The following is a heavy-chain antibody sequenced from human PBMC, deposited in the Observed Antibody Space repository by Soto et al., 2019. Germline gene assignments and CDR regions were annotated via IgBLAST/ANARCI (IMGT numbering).Heavy chain of an antibody. CDR2: ISHDGSNK. Sequence: QVQLVESGGGVVQPGRSLRLSCAASGFTFSSYAMHWVRQAPGKGLEWVAVISHDGSNKYYADSVKGRFTISRDNSKNTLYLQMNSLRAEDTAVYYCARDNGEATVVTSDAFDIWGQGTMVTVSS. J-gene: IGHJ3*02. CDR1: GFTFSSYA. CDR3: ARDNGEATVVTSDAFDI. V-gene: IGHV3-30-3*01. D-gene: IGHD4-17*01.